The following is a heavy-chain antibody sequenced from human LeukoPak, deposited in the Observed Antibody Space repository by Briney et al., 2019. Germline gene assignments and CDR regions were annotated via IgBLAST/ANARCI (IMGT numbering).Heavy chain of an antibody. CDR2: IYYSGST. Sequence: PSETLSLTCTVSGGSISSYYWSWIRQPPGKGLEWIGYIYYSGSTIYNPSLKSRVTISVDTSKNQFSLKLSSVTAADTAVYYCAREKVYYYDSSGYSNAFDIWGQGTMVTVSS. D-gene: IGHD3-22*01. CDR3: AREKVYYYDSSGYSNAFDI. J-gene: IGHJ3*02. V-gene: IGHV4-59*01. CDR1: GGSISSYY.